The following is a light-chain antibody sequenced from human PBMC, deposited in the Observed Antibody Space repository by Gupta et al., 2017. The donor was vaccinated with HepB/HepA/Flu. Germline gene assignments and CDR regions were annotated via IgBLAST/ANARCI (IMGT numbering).Light chain of an antibody. CDR3: QHRLRGPLT. CDR2: DAS. CDR1: ENLNHS. J-gene: IGKJ4*01. V-gene: IGKV3-11*01. Sequence: VLTQSPATLSLSPGQRATLSCRASENLNHSLAWYHQRPGQSPRFLIYDASVRATGVPPRFSGSGFGTDCTLTIARLESEDLGIYYCQHRLRGPLTFGGGTKV.